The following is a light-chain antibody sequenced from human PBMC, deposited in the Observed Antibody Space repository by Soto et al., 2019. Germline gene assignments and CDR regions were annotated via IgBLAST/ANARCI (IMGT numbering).Light chain of an antibody. CDR3: ASWATNMSTYV. J-gene: IGLJ1*01. CDR2: DVT. Sequence: QSALTQPASVSGSPGQSITISCSGSSSDVGAYNFFSWYQLHPGRAPKLIISDVTVRPSGVPHRFSGSKSGNSASLTISGLRAEDEADYYCASWATNMSTYVFGSGTKLTVL. CDR1: SSDVGAYNF. V-gene: IGLV2-14*03.